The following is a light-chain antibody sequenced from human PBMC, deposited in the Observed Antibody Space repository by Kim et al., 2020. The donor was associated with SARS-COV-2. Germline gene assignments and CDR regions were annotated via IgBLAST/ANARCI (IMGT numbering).Light chain of an antibody. CDR3: QQYGKSPEA. CDR1: QSVSRNY. Sequence: EIVLTQSPVTLSLSPGERATLSCRASQSVSRNYLAWYQQKRGQAPRLLIDAASSRATGIPDSFSGSGYGTDFALTISRLEPEDFAVYYCQQYGKSPEAFGGGTKVDIK. V-gene: IGKV3-20*01. CDR2: AAS. J-gene: IGKJ4*02.